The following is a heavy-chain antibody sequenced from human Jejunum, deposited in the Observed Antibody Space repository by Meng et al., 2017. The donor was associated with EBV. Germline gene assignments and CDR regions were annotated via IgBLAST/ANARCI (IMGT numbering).Heavy chain of an antibody. CDR3: VRGPPPDT. J-gene: IGHJ5*02. Sequence: EVRLVGSGGVLVQPGDSLGLSCAASGFTLSSYWMHWVRQAPGKGLVWVSRINSDGSKTNYADSVKGRFTISRDIAKNTLYLQLNSLRADDTAVYYCVRGPPPDTWGQGTLVTVSS. V-gene: IGHV3-74*01. CDR1: GFTLSSYW. CDR2: INSDGSKT.